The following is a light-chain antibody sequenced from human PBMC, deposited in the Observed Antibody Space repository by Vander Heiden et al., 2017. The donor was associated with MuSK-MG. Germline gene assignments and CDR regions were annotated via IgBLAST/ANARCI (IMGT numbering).Light chain of an antibody. CDR3: QQYNTYST. CDR2: RAS. J-gene: IGKJ2*01. V-gene: IGKV1-5*03. CDR1: QSIGSW. Sequence: DNEMTQSPSTLPASVGDRVTITCRASQSIGSWLAWYKQKPGKAPKLLIYRASTLENGVPSRFSGGGSGTEFTLTISSLQPDDFATYYCQQYNTYSTFGQGTKLEIK.